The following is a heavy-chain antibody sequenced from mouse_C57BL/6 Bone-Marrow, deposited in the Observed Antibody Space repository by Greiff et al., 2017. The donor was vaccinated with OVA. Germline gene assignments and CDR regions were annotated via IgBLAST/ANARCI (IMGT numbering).Heavy chain of an antibody. D-gene: IGHD2-1*01. CDR3: TRDGNYGSFDY. CDR2: ISSGGDYI. Sequence: EVKVVESGEGLVKPGGSLKLSCAASGFTFSSYAMSWVRQTPEKRLEWVAYISSGGDYIYYADTVKGRFTISRDNARNTLYLQMSSLKSEDTAMYYCTRDGNYGSFDYWGQGTTLTVSS. J-gene: IGHJ2*01. CDR1: GFTFSSYA. V-gene: IGHV5-9-1*02.